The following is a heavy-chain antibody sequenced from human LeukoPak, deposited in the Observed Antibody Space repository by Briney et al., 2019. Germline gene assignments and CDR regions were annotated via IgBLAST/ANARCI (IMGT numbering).Heavy chain of an antibody. CDR2: IKSDGAAT. CDR3: TTDLGDYGDYVRC. J-gene: IGHJ4*02. CDR1: GFIFSKAW. D-gene: IGHD4-17*01. V-gene: IGHV3-15*01. Sequence: PGGSLRLSCAASGFIFSKAWMSWVRQAPGKGLEWVGRIKSDGAATDYAAPVQGRFTISRDDSKNTFFLQMNSLKAEDTAVYYCTTDLGDYGDYVRCWGQGTLVTVSS.